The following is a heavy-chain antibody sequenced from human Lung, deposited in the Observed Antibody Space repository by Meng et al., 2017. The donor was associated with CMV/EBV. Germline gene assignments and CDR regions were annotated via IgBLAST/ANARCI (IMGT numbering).Heavy chain of an antibody. D-gene: IGHD1-1*01. V-gene: IGHV1-18*01. J-gene: IGHJ1*01. CDR3: ARDPRYSDNWFRAGDFQQ. CDR1: CYPFTSYG. CDR2: ISPYSGNT. Sequence: QVQLVQSGPEVKKPGASVKVSCKTSCYPFTSYGISWVRQAPGQGLEWMGWISPYSGNTKYAQNLQGRVTLTTDTSTDTAYMELGSLIFDDTAVYYCARDPRYSDNWFRAGDFQQWGQGTLVTVSS.